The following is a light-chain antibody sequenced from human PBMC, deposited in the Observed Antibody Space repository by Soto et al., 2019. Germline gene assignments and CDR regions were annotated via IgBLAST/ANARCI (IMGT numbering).Light chain of an antibody. CDR1: QSISSS. CDR3: QQYSNYPFA. Sequence: DIQMTQSPSSLSASVGDRVTITCRASQSISSSLAWYQQKPGQAPKLLIYKASSLESGVPSRFSGSGSGTDFTLTISSLQPDDFVTYYCQQYSNYPFAFGQGTELEIK. J-gene: IGKJ2*01. CDR2: KAS. V-gene: IGKV1-5*03.